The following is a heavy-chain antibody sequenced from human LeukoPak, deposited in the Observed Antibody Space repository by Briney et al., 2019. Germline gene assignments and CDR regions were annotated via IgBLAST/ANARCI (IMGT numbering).Heavy chain of an antibody. Sequence: GGSLRLSCAASRFTYTTFSDYVMHWARQAPGKGLEWVAAVSYDGGSEYYADSVKGRFAVSRDNSKNTLYLQMRSLRPEDTAVYYCASNFYDVGGYYYRTPVQYWGQGTPVTVSS. V-gene: IGHV3-30*09. J-gene: IGHJ4*02. CDR2: VSYDGGSE. CDR1: RFTYTTFSDYV. D-gene: IGHD3-22*01. CDR3: ASNFYDVGGYYYRTPVQY.